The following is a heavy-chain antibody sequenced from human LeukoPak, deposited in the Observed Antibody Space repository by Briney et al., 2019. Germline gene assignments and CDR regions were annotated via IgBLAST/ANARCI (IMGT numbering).Heavy chain of an antibody. CDR1: GFTFSSYA. CDR2: IASDGRDK. V-gene: IGHV3-30*18. CDR3: AKDSKVGAADYYFDY. Sequence: GGSLRLSCAASGFTFSSYAMHWVRQAPGRGLEWVAVIASDGRDKHCTDSVKGRFTISRDNSKNTLYLQMNSLRAEDTAVYFCAKDSKVGAADYYFDYWGQGTLVTVSS. D-gene: IGHD6-13*01. J-gene: IGHJ4*02.